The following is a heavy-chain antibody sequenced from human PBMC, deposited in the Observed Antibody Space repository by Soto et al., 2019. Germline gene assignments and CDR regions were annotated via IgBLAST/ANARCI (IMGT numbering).Heavy chain of an antibody. Sequence: GGSLRLSCAASGFTFSSYSMNWVRQAPGKGLEWVSSISSSSSYIYYADSVKGRFTISRDNAKNSLYLQMNSLRAEDTAVYYYARTLARFWSGHYSAGMDVWGQGTTVTVSS. V-gene: IGHV3-21*01. D-gene: IGHD3-3*01. J-gene: IGHJ6*02. CDR3: ARTLARFWSGHYSAGMDV. CDR1: GFTFSSYS. CDR2: ISSSSSYI.